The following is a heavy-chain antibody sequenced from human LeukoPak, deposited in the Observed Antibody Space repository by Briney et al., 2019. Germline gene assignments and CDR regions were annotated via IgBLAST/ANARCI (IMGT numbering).Heavy chain of an antibody. J-gene: IGHJ3*02. CDR2: ISSSGSTI. Sequence: PGGSLRLSCAASGFTFSDYYMSWLRQAPGKGLEWVSYISSSGSTIYYADSVKGRFTISRDNAKNSLYLQMNSLRAEDTAVYYCARWAAETAAAGRGAFDIWGQGTMVTVSS. D-gene: IGHD6-13*01. CDR1: GFTFSDYY. CDR3: ARWAAETAAAGRGAFDI. V-gene: IGHV3-11*01.